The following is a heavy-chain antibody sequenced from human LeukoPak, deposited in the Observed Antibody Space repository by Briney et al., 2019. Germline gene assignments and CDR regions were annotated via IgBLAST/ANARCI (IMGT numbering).Heavy chain of an antibody. V-gene: IGHV3-30*04. CDR3: ARRNSDSCLDY. CDR2: ISNDGRRI. D-gene: IGHD4-11*01. Sequence: GGSLRLSCAAPGFTFSSYTTHWVRQAPGKGLEWVAVISNDGRRIYYADSVKGRFTISRDNSKNTLYLQMNSLRAEDTAVYYCARRNSDSCLDYWGQGTLVTVSS. CDR1: GFTFSSYT. J-gene: IGHJ4*02.